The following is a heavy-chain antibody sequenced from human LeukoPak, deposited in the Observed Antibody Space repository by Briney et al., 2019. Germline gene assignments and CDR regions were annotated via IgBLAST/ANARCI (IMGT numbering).Heavy chain of an antibody. J-gene: IGHJ4*02. CDR3: ARAGYSGYDYDFDY. Sequence: GGSLRLSCAASGFTFSSYSMNWVRQAPGKGLEWVSYISSSSSTIYYADSVKGRFTISRDNAKNSLYLQMNSLRAEDTAVYYCARAGYSGYDYDFDYWGPGTLVTVSS. D-gene: IGHD5-12*01. CDR1: GFTFSSYS. CDR2: ISSSSSTI. V-gene: IGHV3-48*01.